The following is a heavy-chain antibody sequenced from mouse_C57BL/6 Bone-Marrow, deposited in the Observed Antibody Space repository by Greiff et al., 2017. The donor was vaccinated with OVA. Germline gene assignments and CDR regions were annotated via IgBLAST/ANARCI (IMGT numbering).Heavy chain of an antibody. CDR3: TVYYDYDGGY. J-gene: IGHJ3*01. Sequence: EVKLLESGGGLVQPGGSMKLSCVASGFTFSNYWMNWVRQSPEKGLEWVAQIRLKSDNYATHYAESVKGRFTISRDDSKSSVYLQMNNLRAEDTGIYYCTVYYDYDGGYWGQGTLVTVSA. D-gene: IGHD2-4*01. V-gene: IGHV6-3*01. CDR1: GFTFSNYW. CDR2: IRLKSDNYAT.